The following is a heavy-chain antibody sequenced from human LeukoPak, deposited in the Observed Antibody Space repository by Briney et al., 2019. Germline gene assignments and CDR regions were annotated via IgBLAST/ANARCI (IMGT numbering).Heavy chain of an antibody. J-gene: IGHJ5*02. CDR1: GYSISSGYY. D-gene: IGHD1-26*01. Sequence: SETLSLTCAVSGYSISSGYYWGWIRQPPGKGLEWIGSIYHSGSTYYNPSLKSRVTISVATSKTPFSPKLRSVTAADTAVYYCARHVSSGGGWFDPWGQGTLVTVSS. CDR3: ARHVSSGGGWFDP. CDR2: IYHSGST. V-gene: IGHV4-38-2*01.